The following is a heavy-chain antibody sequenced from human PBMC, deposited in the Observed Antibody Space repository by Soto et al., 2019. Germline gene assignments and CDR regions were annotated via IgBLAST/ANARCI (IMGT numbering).Heavy chain of an antibody. J-gene: IGHJ3*02. CDR3: AREGGLLWFGGNAFDI. CDR2: IYSGGST. Sequence: GGSLRLSCAASGFTVSSNYMSWVRQAPGEGLEWVSVIYSGGSTYYADSVKGRFTISRDNSKNTLYLQMNSLRAEDTAVYYCAREGGLLWFGGNAFDIWGQGTMVTVSS. V-gene: IGHV3-53*01. D-gene: IGHD3-10*01. CDR1: GFTVSSNY.